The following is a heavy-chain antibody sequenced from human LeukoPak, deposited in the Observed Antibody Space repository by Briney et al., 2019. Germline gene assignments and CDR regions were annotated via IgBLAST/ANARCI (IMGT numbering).Heavy chain of an antibody. Sequence: PGASVKVSCKASGYTFTSYGISWVRQAPGQGLEWMGWISAYNGNTNYAQKFQGRVTMTRDTSTSTVYMELSSLRSEDTAVYYCARKGLRGAAAHWAIDYWGQGTLVTVSS. J-gene: IGHJ4*02. CDR3: ARKGLRGAAAHWAIDY. CDR2: ISAYNGNT. CDR1: GYTFTSYG. V-gene: IGHV1-18*01. D-gene: IGHD6-13*01.